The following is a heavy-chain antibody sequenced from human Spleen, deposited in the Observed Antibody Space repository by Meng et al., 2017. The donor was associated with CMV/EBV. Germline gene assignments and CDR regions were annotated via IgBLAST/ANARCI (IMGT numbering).Heavy chain of an antibody. CDR1: GGTFSGYA. Sequence: SVKVSCKASGGTFSGYAISWVRQAPGQGLEWMGGVIPLFDTANYAQKFQGRMTITTDESTSTAYMELSNLRSEDTAVYYCARDRSLRFLEWLSSGMDVWGQGTTVTVSS. V-gene: IGHV1-69*05. D-gene: IGHD3-3*01. J-gene: IGHJ6*02. CDR3: ARDRSLRFLEWLSSGMDV. CDR2: VIPLFDTA.